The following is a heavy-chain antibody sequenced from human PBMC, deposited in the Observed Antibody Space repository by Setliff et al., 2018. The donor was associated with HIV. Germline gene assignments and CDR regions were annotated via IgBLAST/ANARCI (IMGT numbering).Heavy chain of an antibody. D-gene: IGHD2-8*01. J-gene: IGHJ3*02. CDR3: ATKVYCTNGVCLDAFDI. Sequence: ALVKVSCKASGYTFTAYYIHWVRQAPGQGLEWMGRINPNSGGTNYAQKFQGRVTMTRDTSVSTAYMELSRLRSDDTAFYYCATKVYCTNGVCLDAFDIWGQGTKVPVSS. CDR1: GYTFTAYY. V-gene: IGHV1-2*06. CDR2: INPNSGGT.